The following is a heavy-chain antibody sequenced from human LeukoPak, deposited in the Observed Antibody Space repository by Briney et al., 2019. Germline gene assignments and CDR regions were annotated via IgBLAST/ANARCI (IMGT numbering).Heavy chain of an antibody. D-gene: IGHD3-16*01. Sequence: SETLSLTCAVYGGSLSGYYWSWIRQPPGKGLEWIGEINHSGSTNYNPSLKSRVTISVDTSKNQFSLKLSSVTAADTAVYYCARHRGGRGAFDIWGQGTMVTVSS. V-gene: IGHV4-34*01. CDR2: INHSGST. J-gene: IGHJ3*02. CDR3: ARHRGGRGAFDI. CDR1: GGSLSGYY.